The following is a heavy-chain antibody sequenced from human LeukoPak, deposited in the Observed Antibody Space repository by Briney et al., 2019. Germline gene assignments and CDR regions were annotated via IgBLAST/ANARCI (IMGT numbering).Heavy chain of an antibody. Sequence: GGSLRLSCAACGFTFSSYDMHWVRQATGKGLEWVSAIGTAGDTYYPGSVKGRFTISRENAKNSLYLQMNSLRAGDTAVYYCARGPLPYCGGDCYSWFDPWGQGTLVTVSS. CDR2: IGTAGDT. D-gene: IGHD2-21*02. J-gene: IGHJ5*02. V-gene: IGHV3-13*01. CDR1: GFTFSSYD. CDR3: ARGPLPYCGGDCYSWFDP.